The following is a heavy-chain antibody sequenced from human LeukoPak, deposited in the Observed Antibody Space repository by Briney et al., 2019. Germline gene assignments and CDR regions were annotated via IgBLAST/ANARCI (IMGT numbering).Heavy chain of an antibody. CDR2: IYTSGST. CDR1: GGSISSYY. J-gene: IGHJ4*02. V-gene: IGHV4-4*07. D-gene: IGHD6-19*01. CDR3: ARVRGVAGTYAFDY. Sequence: SETLSLTCTVSGGSISSYYWSWIRQPAGKGLEWIGRIYTSGSTNYNPSLKSRVTMSVDTSKNQFSLKLSSVTAADTAVYYCARVRGVAGTYAFDYRGQGTLVTVSS.